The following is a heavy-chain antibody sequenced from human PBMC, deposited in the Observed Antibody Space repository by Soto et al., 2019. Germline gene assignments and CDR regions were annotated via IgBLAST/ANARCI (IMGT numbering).Heavy chain of an antibody. CDR3: TTVVQLPLQYYYMDV. CDR2: IKSKTDGGTT. D-gene: IGHD6-6*01. Sequence: PGGSLRLSCAASGFTFSNAWMSWVRQAPGKGLEWVGRIKSKTDGGTTDYAAPVKGRFTISRDDSKNTLYLQMNSLKTEDTAVYYCTTVVQLPLQYYYMDVWGKGTTVTVSS. J-gene: IGHJ6*03. V-gene: IGHV3-15*01. CDR1: GFTFSNAW.